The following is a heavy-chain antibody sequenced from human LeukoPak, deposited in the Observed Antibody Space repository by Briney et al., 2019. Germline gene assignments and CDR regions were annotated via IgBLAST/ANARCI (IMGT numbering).Heavy chain of an antibody. CDR3: ATDSSPDF. CDR2: ISNDGSNK. J-gene: IGHJ4*02. D-gene: IGHD3-22*01. V-gene: IGHV3-30*04. Sequence: PGGSLRLSCAASGFTFSIYTIHWVRQAPGKGLEWVALISNDGSNKYYGDSVKGRFTISRDNSKNTLYLQMNSLRADDTAVYYCATDSSPDFWGQGTLVTVSS. CDR1: GFTFSIYT.